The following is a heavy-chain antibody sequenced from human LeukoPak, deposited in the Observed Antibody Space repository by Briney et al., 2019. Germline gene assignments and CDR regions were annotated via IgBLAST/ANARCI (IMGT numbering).Heavy chain of an antibody. D-gene: IGHD2-2*01. CDR2: FSSSSSTI. Sequence: PGGSLRLSCAASGFTFSSYSMNWVRQAPGKGLEWVSYFSSSSSTIYYADSVKGRFTVSRDNAKNSLYLQMNSLRAEDTAVYYCARAREHPYQLLLGEFDYWGQGTLVTVSS. J-gene: IGHJ4*02. CDR3: ARAREHPYQLLLGEFDY. V-gene: IGHV3-48*01. CDR1: GFTFSSYS.